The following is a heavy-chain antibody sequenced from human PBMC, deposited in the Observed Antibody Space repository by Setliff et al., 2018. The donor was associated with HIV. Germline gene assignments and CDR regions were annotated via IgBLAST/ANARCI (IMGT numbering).Heavy chain of an antibody. CDR1: GFALSSSGEG. Sequence: KSGPTLVNPTQTLTLTCNFSGFALSSSGEGVGWIRQPPGKALEWLGVIYWDGGKRYSPPLKTRLTITKDTSKDQVVLTMTNMDPVDTATYYCAHRRSTITVATIFDYWGRGTLVTVSS. V-gene: IGHV2-5*02. CDR2: IYWDGGK. CDR3: AHRRSTITVATIFDY. D-gene: IGHD5-12*01. J-gene: IGHJ4*02.